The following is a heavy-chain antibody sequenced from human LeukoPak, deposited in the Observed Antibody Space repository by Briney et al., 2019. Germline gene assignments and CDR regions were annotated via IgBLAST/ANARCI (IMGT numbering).Heavy chain of an antibody. CDR2: IYYSGST. CDR1: GGSISSGGYY. CDR3: ARGEGYYDSSGLEFDY. Sequence: SETLSLTCNVSGGSISSGGYYWSWIRRHPGKGLEWIGYIYYSGSTYYNPSLKSRVTISVDTSKNQFSLKLSSVTAADTAVYYCARGEGYYDSSGLEFDYWGQGTLVTVSS. D-gene: IGHD3-22*01. J-gene: IGHJ4*02. V-gene: IGHV4-31*03.